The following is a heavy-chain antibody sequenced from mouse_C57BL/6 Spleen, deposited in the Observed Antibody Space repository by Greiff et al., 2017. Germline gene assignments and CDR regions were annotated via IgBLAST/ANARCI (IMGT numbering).Heavy chain of an antibody. J-gene: IGHJ4*01. CDR3: ARERGIYAMDY. CDR1: GFTFSSYT. CDR2: ISGGGGNT. Sequence: EVKVEESGGGLVKPGGSLKLSCAASGFTFSSYTMSWVRQTPEKRLEWVATISGGGGNTYYPDSVKGRFTISRDNAKNTLYLHMSSLRSEDTALYYCARERGIYAMDYWGQGTSVTVSS. V-gene: IGHV5-9*01.